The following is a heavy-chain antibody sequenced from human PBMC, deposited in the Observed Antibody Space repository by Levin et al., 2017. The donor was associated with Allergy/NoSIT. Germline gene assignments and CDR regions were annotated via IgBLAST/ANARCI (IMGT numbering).Heavy chain of an antibody. V-gene: IGHV3-23*01. D-gene: IGHD6-19*01. J-gene: IGHJ4*02. CDR1: FTFNNYA. Sequence: PGGSLRLSCAAGFTFNNYAMSWVRQAPGKGLEWVSAIINSGVGTYYADSVKGRFTISRDNSKNTMYLQMNSLRAEDTAVYFCAKDAIRGSDQPYYFDYWGQGTLVTASS. CDR2: IINSGVGT. CDR3: AKDAIRGSDQPYYFDY.